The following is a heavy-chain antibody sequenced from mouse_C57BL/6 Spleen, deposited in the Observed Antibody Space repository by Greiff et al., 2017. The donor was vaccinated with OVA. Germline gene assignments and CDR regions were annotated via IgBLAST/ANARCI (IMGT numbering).Heavy chain of an antibody. D-gene: IGHD2-5*01. V-gene: IGHV1-69*01. Sequence: QVQLQQPGAELVMPGASVKLSCKASGYTFTSYWMHWVKQRPGQGLEWIGEIDPSDSYTNYNQKFKGKSTLTVDKSSSTAYMQLSSLTSEDSAVYYCARLGSNYEGAMDYWGQGTSVTVSS. CDR1: GYTFTSYW. J-gene: IGHJ4*01. CDR3: ARLGSNYEGAMDY. CDR2: IDPSDSYT.